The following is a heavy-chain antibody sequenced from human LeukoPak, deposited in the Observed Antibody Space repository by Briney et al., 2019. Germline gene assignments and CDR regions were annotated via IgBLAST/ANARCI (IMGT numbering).Heavy chain of an antibody. V-gene: IGHV1-18*01. CDR3: ASYYYDSSGYNYYYYMDV. Sequence: ASVKVSCKASGYTFTSYGISWVRQAPGQGLEWMGCISAYNGNTNYAQKLQGRVTMTTDTSTSTAYMELRSLRSDDTAVYYCASYYYDSSGYNYYYYMDVWGKGTTVTVSS. CDR1: GYTFTSYG. J-gene: IGHJ6*03. D-gene: IGHD3-22*01. CDR2: ISAYNGNT.